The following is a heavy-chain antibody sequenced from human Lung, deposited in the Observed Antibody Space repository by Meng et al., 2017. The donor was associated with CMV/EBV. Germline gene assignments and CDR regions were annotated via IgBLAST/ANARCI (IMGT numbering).Heavy chain of an antibody. CDR3: LRRSGGSV. CDR2: TPHRGSS. Sequence: QVQSWESGPTLCHTSVTMSLACAVSGDSLTNQHWWAWVRQPPGKGLEWIGETPHRGSSAYNPSLKSRVSMSIDKSKNQLSLKLTSVTAADTAVYHCLRRSGGSVWGQGTLVTVSS. V-gene: IGHV4-4*02. D-gene: IGHD3-10*01. CDR1: GDSLTNQHW. J-gene: IGHJ1*01.